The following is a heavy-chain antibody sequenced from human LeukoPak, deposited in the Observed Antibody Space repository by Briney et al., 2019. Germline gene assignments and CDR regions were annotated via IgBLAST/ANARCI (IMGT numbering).Heavy chain of an antibody. V-gene: IGHV4-4*07. CDR1: GGSISSYY. Sequence: SSETLSLTCTVSGGSISSYYWTWIRQPAGKGLEWIGRIHTSGSTNYNPSLKSRVTMSVDTSKNQFSLKLSSVTAADTAVYYCARDRYYYDSSGYYLFDYWGQGTLVTVSS. CDR3: ARDRYYYDSSGYYLFDY. CDR2: IHTSGST. J-gene: IGHJ4*02. D-gene: IGHD3-22*01.